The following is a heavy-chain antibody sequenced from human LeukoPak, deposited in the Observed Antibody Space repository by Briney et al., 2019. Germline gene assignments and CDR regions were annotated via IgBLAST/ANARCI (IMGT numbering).Heavy chain of an antibody. Sequence: GPLRLSCAASGITFSNYWMSWVRQAPGKGLEWVANINPDGSEKNYAHSVKGRFTISRDNAKNSLSLQMNSLRAEDTAVYYCATEPGIGYAFDIWGQGRMVTVSS. J-gene: IGHJ3*02. CDR3: ATEPGIGYAFDI. V-gene: IGHV3-7*01. CDR1: GITFSNYW. D-gene: IGHD2-15*01. CDR2: INPDGSEK.